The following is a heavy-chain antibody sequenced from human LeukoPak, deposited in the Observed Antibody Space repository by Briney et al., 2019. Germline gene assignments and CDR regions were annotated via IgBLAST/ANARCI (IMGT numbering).Heavy chain of an antibody. CDR1: GYTFTSYY. CDR3: ARGNRIVGATKDFDY. V-gene: IGHV1-46*01. CDR2: INPSGGST. Sequence: ASVKVSCKASGYTFTSYYMHWVRQAPGQGLEWMGIINPSGGSTSYAQKFQGRVTMTRDTSTSTVYMELSSLRSEATAVYYCARGNRIVGATKDFDYWGQGPLVPVSS. J-gene: IGHJ4*02. D-gene: IGHD1-26*01.